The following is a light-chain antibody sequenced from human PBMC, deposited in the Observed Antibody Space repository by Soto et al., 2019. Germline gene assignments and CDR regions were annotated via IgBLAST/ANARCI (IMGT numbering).Light chain of an antibody. CDR3: QQYGSSPEWT. CDR2: AAS. CDR1: QSVNSRY. J-gene: IGKJ1*01. Sequence: EIVLTQSPGTLSLSPGERATLSCRASQSVNSRYLAWYQKKPGQAPRLLIYAASSRAKGIPDRFSGSGSGTDFTLTISRLEPEDFAVYCCQQYGSSPEWTFGQGTKVEIK. V-gene: IGKV3-20*01.